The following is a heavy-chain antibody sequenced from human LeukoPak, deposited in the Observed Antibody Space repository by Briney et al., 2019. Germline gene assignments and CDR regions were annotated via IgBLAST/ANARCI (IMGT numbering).Heavy chain of an antibody. D-gene: IGHD6-6*01. CDR3: ARPYSSSGYFDAFDI. J-gene: IGHJ3*02. Sequence: SETLSLTCTVSGGSISSYYWSWIRQPAGKGLEWIGSIYYSGSTYYNPSLKSRVTISVDTSKNQFSLKLSSVTAADTAVYYCARPYSSSGYFDAFDIWGQGTMVTVSS. CDR1: GGSISSYY. CDR2: IYYSGST. V-gene: IGHV4-59*05.